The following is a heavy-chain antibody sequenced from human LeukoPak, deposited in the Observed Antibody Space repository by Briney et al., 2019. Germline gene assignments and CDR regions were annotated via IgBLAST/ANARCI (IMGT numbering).Heavy chain of an antibody. CDR3: ARESGKFDY. CDR1: GLPIGDFA. V-gene: IGHV3-43*02. J-gene: IGHJ4*02. CDR2: ISGDGVST. Sequence: GGSLRLSCVASGLPIGDFAMHWVRQAPGKCLEWVSLISGDGVSTFYADSVKGRFSISRDNSKNSLSLEMNSLRTEDTAMYYCARESGKFDYWGQGTLVAVSS.